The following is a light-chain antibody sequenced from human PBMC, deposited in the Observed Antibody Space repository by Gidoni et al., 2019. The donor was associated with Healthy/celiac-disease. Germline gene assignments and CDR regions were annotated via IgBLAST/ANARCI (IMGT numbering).Light chain of an antibody. CDR3: QQSYSTPRWT. CDR2: AAS. Sequence: DIQLTQSPSSLSSSVGDRVPITCRASQSISSYLNWYQQKPGKAPKLRIYAASSLQSWVPSRFSGSGSGTDFTLTISSLQPEDFANYYCQQSYSTPRWTFGQGTKVEIK. J-gene: IGKJ1*01. CDR1: QSISSY. V-gene: IGKV1-39*01.